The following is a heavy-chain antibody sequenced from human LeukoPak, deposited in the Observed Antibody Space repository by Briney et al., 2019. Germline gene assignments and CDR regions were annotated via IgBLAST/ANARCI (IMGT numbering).Heavy chain of an antibody. CDR3: ARGRDGYNSGAFDI. J-gene: IGHJ3*02. CDR1: GFIFSDYY. CDR2: ISSSGSTI. V-gene: IGHV3-11*04. D-gene: IGHD5-24*01. Sequence: GGSLRLSCAASGFIFSDYYMSWIRQAPGKGLEWVSYISSSGSTIYYADSVKGRFTISRDSAKNSLYLQMNSLRAEDTAVYSCARGRDGYNSGAFDIWGQGTMVTVSS.